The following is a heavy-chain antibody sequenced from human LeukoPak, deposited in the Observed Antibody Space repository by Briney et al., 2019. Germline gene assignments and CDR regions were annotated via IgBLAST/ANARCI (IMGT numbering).Heavy chain of an antibody. CDR1: GFTFSNYA. CDR3: AKEGTPVTGSVDN. Sequence: QPGGSLRLSCAASGFTFSNYAMSWVREAPGKGLEWVSGISASGSNTYYADSVKGRFTISRDNSRNTLYVQMNSLRAEDTAVYYCAKEGTPVTGSVDNWGQGTLVTVSS. V-gene: IGHV3-23*01. CDR2: ISASGSNT. D-gene: IGHD3-9*01. J-gene: IGHJ4*02.